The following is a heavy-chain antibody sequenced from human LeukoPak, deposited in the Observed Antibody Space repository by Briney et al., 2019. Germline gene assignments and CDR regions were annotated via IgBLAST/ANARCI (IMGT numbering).Heavy chain of an antibody. CDR2: IGISADT. V-gene: IGHV3-13*01. J-gene: IGHJ4*02. CDR1: GFTFSNHA. D-gene: IGHD1-26*01. Sequence: GGSLRLSCGGSGFTFSNHAMHWVRQPPGKGLEWVSAIGISADTFYVGSVKGRFTISRENGENSLYLQMNNLGVEDTAIYYCARQNSPHGNFDYWGQGTLVAVSS. CDR3: ARQNSPHGNFDY.